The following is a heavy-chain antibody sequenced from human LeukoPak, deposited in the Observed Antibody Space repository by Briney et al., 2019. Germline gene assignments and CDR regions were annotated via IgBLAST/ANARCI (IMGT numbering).Heavy chain of an antibody. V-gene: IGHV3-7*03. CDR2: IRQDGSEK. CDR3: ARDIVVVPAVYYYYYYGMDV. J-gene: IGHJ6*02. D-gene: IGHD2-2*01. Sequence: GGSLRLSCAASGFTFSSYWMSWVRQAPGKGLEWVANIRQDGSEKYYVDSVKGRFTISRDNAKNSLYLQMNSLRAEDTVVYYCARDIVVVPAVYYYYYYGMDVWGQGTTVTVSS. CDR1: GFTFSSYW.